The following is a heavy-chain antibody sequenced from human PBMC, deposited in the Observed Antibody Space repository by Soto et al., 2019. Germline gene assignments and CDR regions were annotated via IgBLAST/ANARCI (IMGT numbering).Heavy chain of an antibody. Sequence: EVQLAESGGGLAQPGGSLRLSCAASGFTLSGYAMDWVRQAPGKGLEYVSGISSNGVGTYYANSVQGRFTISRDNSKNTVYLQMGTLRPEDMAVYYCARRARPDFYYMDVWGKGTTLTVS. V-gene: IGHV3-64*01. CDR1: GFTLSGYA. J-gene: IGHJ6*03. CDR3: ARRARPDFYYMDV. CDR2: ISSNGVGT. D-gene: IGHD6-6*01.